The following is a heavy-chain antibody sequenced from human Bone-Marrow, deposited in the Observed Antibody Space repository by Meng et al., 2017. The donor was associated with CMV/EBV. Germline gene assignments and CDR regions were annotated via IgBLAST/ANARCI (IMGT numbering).Heavy chain of an antibody. J-gene: IGHJ1*01. CDR3: ARGGRPTGGYFQH. V-gene: IGHV1-8*02. CDR2: MNPNSGNT. D-gene: IGHD7-27*01. CDR1: GYTFTSYD. Sequence: ASVKVSCKASGYTFTSYDINWVRQATGQGLEWMGWMNPNSGNTGYAQKFQGRVTMTRDTSISTAYMELSRLRSDDTAVYYCARGGRPTGGYFQHWGQGTLVTVSS.